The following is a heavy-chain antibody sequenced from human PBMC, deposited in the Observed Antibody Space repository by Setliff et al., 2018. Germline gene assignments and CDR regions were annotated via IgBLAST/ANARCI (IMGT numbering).Heavy chain of an antibody. V-gene: IGHV3-21*01. J-gene: IGHJ6*02. CDR3: ASRRNWGRSWYYYYGMDV. D-gene: IGHD7-27*01. CDR2: INSGSDFI. Sequence: GGSLRLSCAASGFAFSTYSMNWVRQAPGQGLEWVSTINSGSDFIYYADSVRGRFTSSRDNTKNSLYLQMNSLRAEDTAVYYCASRRNWGRSWYYYYGMDVWGQGTTVTVSS. CDR1: GFAFSTYS.